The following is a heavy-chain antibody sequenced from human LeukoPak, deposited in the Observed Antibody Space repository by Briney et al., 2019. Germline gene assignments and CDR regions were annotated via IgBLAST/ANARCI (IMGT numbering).Heavy chain of an antibody. CDR1: GGSISSYY. V-gene: IGHV4-59*01. Sequence: PSETLSLTCTVSGGSISSYYWNWIRQPPGKGLEWIGYIYYSGTTNYNPSLKSRVTISVDTSKNQFSLKLSSVTAADTAVYYCARGVYIAAAQYGYWGQGALVTVSS. J-gene: IGHJ4*02. CDR2: IYYSGTT. D-gene: IGHD6-13*01. CDR3: ARGVYIAAAQYGY.